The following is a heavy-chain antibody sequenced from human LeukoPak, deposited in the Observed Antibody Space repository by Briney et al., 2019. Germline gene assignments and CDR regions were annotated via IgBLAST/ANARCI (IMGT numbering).Heavy chain of an antibody. V-gene: IGHV3-30*18. CDR1: GFTFSNYG. Sequence: GGSLRLSCAASGFTFSNYGMHWVRQAPGKGLEWVAVISYDGSNKYYADSVKGRFTISRDNSKNTLYLQMNSLRAEDTAVYYCAKDHVWGSYRPEYYFDYWGQGTLVTVSS. D-gene: IGHD3-16*02. CDR3: AKDHVWGSYRPEYYFDY. J-gene: IGHJ4*02. CDR2: ISYDGSNK.